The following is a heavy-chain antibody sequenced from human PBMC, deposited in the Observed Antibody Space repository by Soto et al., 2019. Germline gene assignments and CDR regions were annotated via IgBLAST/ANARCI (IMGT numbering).Heavy chain of an antibody. CDR3: ARYCVITSCTNYYGMDV. CDR1: GFIFSSYA. V-gene: IGHV3-23*01. D-gene: IGHD2-2*01. CDR2: ISGSGATT. J-gene: IGHJ6*02. Sequence: GGSLRLSCAGSGFIFSSYAMSWVRQAPGRGLEWVSAISGSGATTFYADSVKGRCTISRDNSKNTAFLQMNSLTAEDTDLSYCARYCVITSCTNYYGMDVWGQGTTVTVSS.